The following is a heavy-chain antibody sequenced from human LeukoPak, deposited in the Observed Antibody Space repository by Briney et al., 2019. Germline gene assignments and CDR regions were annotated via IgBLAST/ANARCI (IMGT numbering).Heavy chain of an antibody. CDR3: ARAKVLGLYNWFDP. CDR2: IIPIFGTA. Sequence: ASVKVSXKASGGTFSSYAISWVRQAPGQGLEWMGGIIPIFGTANYAQKFQGRVTITTDESTSTAYMELSSLRSEDTAVYYCARAKVLGLYNWFDPWGQGTLVTVS. V-gene: IGHV1-69*05. CDR1: GGTFSSYA. J-gene: IGHJ5*02.